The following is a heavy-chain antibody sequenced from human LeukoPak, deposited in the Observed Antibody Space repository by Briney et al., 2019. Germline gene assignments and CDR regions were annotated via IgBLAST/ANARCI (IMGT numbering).Heavy chain of an antibody. CDR3: AKDRAAADFDY. J-gene: IGHJ4*02. Sequence: GGSLRLSCAASAFTFSSYGMHWVRQAPGKGLEWVANIKQDGSEKYYVDSVKGRFTISRDNAKNSLYLQMNSLRAEDTAVYYCAKDRAAADFDYWGQGTLVTVSS. CDR1: AFTFSSYG. CDR2: IKQDGSEK. V-gene: IGHV3-7*03. D-gene: IGHD6-13*01.